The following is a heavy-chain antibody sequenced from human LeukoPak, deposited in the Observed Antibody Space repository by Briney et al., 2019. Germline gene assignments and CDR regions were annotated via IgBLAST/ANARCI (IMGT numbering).Heavy chain of an antibody. CDR1: GFTFSTYS. V-gene: IGHV3-23*01. J-gene: IGHJ4*02. CDR2: ISASGGST. CDR3: GKDLALYSSGWYIDY. D-gene: IGHD6-19*01. Sequence: TGGSLRLSCAASGFTFSTYSMSWVRQAPGKGLEWVSGISASGGSTYCADSVKGRFTISRDKSKNTLYLQMNSLRVEDTAVYYCGKDLALYSSGWYIDYWGQGTLVTVSS.